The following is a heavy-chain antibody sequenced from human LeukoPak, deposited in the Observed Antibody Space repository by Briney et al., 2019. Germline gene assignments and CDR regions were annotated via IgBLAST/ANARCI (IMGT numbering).Heavy chain of an antibody. Sequence: GGSLRLSCAASGFTFSNYAMSWVRQAPWKGLEWVSGISGSGGNTYYADSVKGRFTISRDNSKNTLYLQMNSLRAEDTAVYYCARFVFAPWYYFDYWGQGTLVTVSS. V-gene: IGHV3-23*01. J-gene: IGHJ4*02. CDR2: ISGSGGNT. CDR3: ARFVFAPWYYFDY. D-gene: IGHD2-21*01. CDR1: GFTFSNYA.